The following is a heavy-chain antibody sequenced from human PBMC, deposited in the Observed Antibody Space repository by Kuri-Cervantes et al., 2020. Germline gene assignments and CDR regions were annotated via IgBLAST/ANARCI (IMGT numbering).Heavy chain of an antibody. CDR3: ARDPRSYFSYYHYYGMDV. CDR2: IKQDGSEK. CDR1: GFTFSSYW. D-gene: IGHD1-26*01. J-gene: IGHJ6*02. V-gene: IGHV3-7*01. Sequence: GGSLRLSCAASGFTFSSYWMSWVRQAPGKGLEWVANIKQDGSEKYYVDPVKGRFTISRDNAKNSLYLQMNSLRAEDTAVYYCARDPRSYFSYYHYYGMDVWGQGTAVTVSS.